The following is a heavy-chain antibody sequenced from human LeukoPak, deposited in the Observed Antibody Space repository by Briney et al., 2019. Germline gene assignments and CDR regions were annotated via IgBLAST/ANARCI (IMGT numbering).Heavy chain of an antibody. J-gene: IGHJ3*02. CDR1: GFTFSNYA. CDR2: IHYSGGST. Sequence: GGSLRLSCAASGFTFSNYALSWVRQAAGRGLEWVSAIHYSGGSTYYADSVKGRFTISRDNAKNSLYLQMNSLRDEDTAVYYCARAAPYYYDSSGYSAFDSWGQGTMVTVSA. D-gene: IGHD3-22*01. CDR3: ARAAPYYYDSSGYSAFDS. V-gene: IGHV3-23*01.